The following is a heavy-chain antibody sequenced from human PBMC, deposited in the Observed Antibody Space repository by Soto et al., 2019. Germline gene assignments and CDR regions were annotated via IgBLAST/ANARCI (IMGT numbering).Heavy chain of an antibody. CDR1: GGSISSSNW. V-gene: IGHV4-4*02. CDR2: IYHSGST. D-gene: IGHD3-10*01. J-gene: IGHJ5*02. CDR3: ARNYGSGSYIGP. Sequence: SETLSLTCAVSGGSISSSNWWSWIRQPPGKGLEWIGEIYHSGSTYYNPSLKSRVTISVDRSKNQFSLKLSSVTAADTAVYYCARNYGSGSYIGPWGQGTLDTVSS.